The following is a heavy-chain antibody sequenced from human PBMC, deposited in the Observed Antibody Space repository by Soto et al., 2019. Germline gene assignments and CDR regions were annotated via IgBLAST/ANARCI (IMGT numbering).Heavy chain of an antibody. CDR2: IIPIFGTA. D-gene: IGHD3-3*01. CDR1: GGTFSSYA. J-gene: IGHJ4*02. V-gene: IGHV1-69*06. CDR3: ATCPYYDFWSGYSSVSYYFDY. Sequence: SVKVSCKASGGTFSSYAISWVRQAPGQGLEWMGGIIPIFGTANYAQKFQGRVTITADKSTSTAYMELSSLRSEDTAVYYCATCPYYDFWSGYSSVSYYFDYWGQGTLVTVSS.